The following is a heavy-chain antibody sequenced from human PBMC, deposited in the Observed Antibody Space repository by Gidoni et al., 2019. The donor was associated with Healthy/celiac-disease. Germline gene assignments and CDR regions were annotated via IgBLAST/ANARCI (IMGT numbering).Heavy chain of an antibody. CDR3: ARMGRYGDYETVDY. D-gene: IGHD4-17*01. CDR1: GGSISSYY. Sequence: QVQLQESGPGLVKPSETLSLTCTVSGGSISSYYWSWIRQPPGKGLEWIGYIYYSGSTNYNPSLKSRVTISVDTSKNQFSLKLSSVTAADTAVYYCARMGRYGDYETVDYWGQGTLVTVSS. V-gene: IGHV4-59*01. CDR2: IYYSGST. J-gene: IGHJ4*02.